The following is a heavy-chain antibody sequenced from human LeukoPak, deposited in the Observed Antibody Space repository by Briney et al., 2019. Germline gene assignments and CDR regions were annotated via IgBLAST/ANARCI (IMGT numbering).Heavy chain of an antibody. CDR3: ARAIEELGYGWFDP. Sequence: ASVKVSCKASGYTFTTYALHWVRQAPGQRLEWMGWINAATGNTEYSQKFQDRVTITRDTSASTAYMELSSLRSEDTAVYYCARAIEELGYGWFDPWGQGTLVTVSS. CDR1: GYTFTTYA. V-gene: IGHV1-3*01. J-gene: IGHJ5*02. D-gene: IGHD1-26*01. CDR2: INAATGNT.